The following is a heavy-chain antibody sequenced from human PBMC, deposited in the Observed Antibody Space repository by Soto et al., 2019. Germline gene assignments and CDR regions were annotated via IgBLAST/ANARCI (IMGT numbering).Heavy chain of an antibody. D-gene: IGHD4-17*01. Sequence: QVQLQESGPGLVKPSETLSLTCTVSGGSISSYYWCWIRQPPGKGLEWIGYIYYSGSTNYNPSLKSRVTISVDTSKNQFSLRLSSVTAADTAVYYCARRYGASFDYWGQGTLVTVSS. CDR1: GGSISSYY. CDR2: IYYSGST. CDR3: ARRYGASFDY. J-gene: IGHJ4*02. V-gene: IGHV4-59*01.